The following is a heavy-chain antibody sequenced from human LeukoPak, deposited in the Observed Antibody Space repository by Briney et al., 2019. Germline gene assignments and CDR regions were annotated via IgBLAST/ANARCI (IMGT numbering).Heavy chain of an antibody. D-gene: IGHD3-10*01. CDR1: GYSISSGYY. V-gene: IGHV4-38-2*02. Sequence: SETLSLTCTVSGYSISSGYYWGWIRQPPGKGLEWIGSIYHSGSTYYNPSLKRRVTISVDTSKNQFSLKLSSVTAADTAVYYCAAVRGVLSYYYMDVWGKGTTVTISS. CDR2: IYHSGST. J-gene: IGHJ6*03. CDR3: AAVRGVLSYYYMDV.